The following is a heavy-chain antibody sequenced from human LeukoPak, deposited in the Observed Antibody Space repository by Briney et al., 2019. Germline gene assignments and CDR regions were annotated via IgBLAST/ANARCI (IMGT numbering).Heavy chain of an antibody. CDR3: ARAPPYYYDSSGYYYGSHYFDY. D-gene: IGHD3-22*01. V-gene: IGHV4-30-2*01. Sequence: SQTLSLTCTVSGGSISSGGYYWSWIRQPPGKGLEWIGYIYHSGSTYYNPSLKSRVTISVDRSKNQFSLKLSSVTAADTAVYYCARAPPYYYDSSGYYYGSHYFDYWGQGTLVTVSS. CDR2: IYHSGST. J-gene: IGHJ4*02. CDR1: GGSISSGGYY.